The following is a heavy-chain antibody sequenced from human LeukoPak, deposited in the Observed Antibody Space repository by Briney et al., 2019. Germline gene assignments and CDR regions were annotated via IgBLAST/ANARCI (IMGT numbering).Heavy chain of an antibody. CDR3: ARHGLNPQSFHRFDY. J-gene: IGHJ4*02. CDR2: IYYTGST. V-gene: IGHV4-39*01. Sequence: SETLSLTCTVSGGSISSGSSYWGWIRQAPARGLEWIGSIYYTGSTSYNPSLKRRVTIFVDTSKNLFSLKLSSVTAADTAVYYCARHGLNPQSFHRFDYWGQGTLVTVPS. CDR1: GGSISSGSSY. D-gene: IGHD3/OR15-3a*01.